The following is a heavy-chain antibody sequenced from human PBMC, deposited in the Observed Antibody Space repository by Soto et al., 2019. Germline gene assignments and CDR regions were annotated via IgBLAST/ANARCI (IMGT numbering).Heavy chain of an antibody. V-gene: IGHV4-34*01. D-gene: IGHD1-26*01. CDR3: ARDLKSEGEENWFDP. CDR2: IYHSGST. J-gene: IGHJ5*02. Sequence: PSETLSLTCAVYGGSFSGYYWSWIRQPPGKGLEWIGSIYHSGSTYYNPSLKSRVTISVDTSKNQFSLKLSSVTAADTAVYYCARDLKSEGEENWFDPWGQGTLVTVSS. CDR1: GGSFSGYY.